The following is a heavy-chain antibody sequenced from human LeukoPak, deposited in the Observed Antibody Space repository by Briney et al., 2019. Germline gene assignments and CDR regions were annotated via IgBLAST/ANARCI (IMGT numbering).Heavy chain of an antibody. CDR1: ADSLSSGGHY. CDR3: ARGGNRFGGFYFDY. Sequence: PSQTLSLTCTVSADSLSSGGHYWAWIRQFPGKGLESIGFIHHSGRSRHNPSLKDRVAISVDTSRKQFALKLSSVTAADTAVYYCARGGNRFGGFYFDYWGQGIQVIVSS. V-gene: IGHV4-31*03. J-gene: IGHJ4*02. CDR2: IHHSGRS. D-gene: IGHD3-10*01.